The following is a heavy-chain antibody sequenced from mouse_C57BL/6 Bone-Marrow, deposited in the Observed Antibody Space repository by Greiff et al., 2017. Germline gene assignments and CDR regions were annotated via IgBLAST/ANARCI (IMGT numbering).Heavy chain of an antibody. CDR2: INPYNGGT. Sequence: VQLQQSGPVLVKPGASVKMSCKASGYSFTDYYMNWVKQSHGKSLEWIGVINPYNGGTSYNQQFKGKATLTVDKSSSTAYMEINSLTSEYSAVYYGEGGRYFDYWGQGTTLTVSS. CDR1: GYSFTDYY. CDR3: EGGRYFDY. V-gene: IGHV1-19*01. D-gene: IGHD1-1*02. J-gene: IGHJ2*01.